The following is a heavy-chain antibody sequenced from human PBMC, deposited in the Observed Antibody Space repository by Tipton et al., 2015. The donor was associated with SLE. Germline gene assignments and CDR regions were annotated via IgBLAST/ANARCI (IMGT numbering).Heavy chain of an antibody. V-gene: IGHV1-18*01. CDR1: GYTFNRYS. CDR3: ALADTAMGN. Sequence: QLVQSGAEVKKPGASVKVSCKASGYTFNRYSINWVRQAPGQGLEWMGWISTYNGNTNYTQKVQGRVTITADESTSTAYMELSSLRSEDTAVYYCALADTAMGNWGQGTLVTVSS. CDR2: ISTYNGNT. J-gene: IGHJ4*02. D-gene: IGHD5-18*01.